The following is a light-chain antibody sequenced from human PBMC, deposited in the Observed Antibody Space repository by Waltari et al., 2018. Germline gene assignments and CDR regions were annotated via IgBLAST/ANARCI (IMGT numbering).Light chain of an antibody. CDR3: MQGTHWPPMYT. J-gene: IGKJ2*01. Sequence: DVVMTQSPLSLPVTLGQPASISCRSSQSLVYSEGNTYVNCFQQSPGQSPRRLSSKVSTRDSGVPARFSGSGSGTDFTLKISRVEAEDVGVYYCMQGTHWPPMYTFGQGTKLEIK. V-gene: IGKV2-30*01. CDR1: QSLVYSEGNTY. CDR2: KVS.